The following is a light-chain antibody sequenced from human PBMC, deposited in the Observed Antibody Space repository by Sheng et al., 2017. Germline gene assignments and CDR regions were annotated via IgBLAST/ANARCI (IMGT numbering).Light chain of an antibody. CDR3: QXRSSWPPFLT. CDR1: QSVSRY. V-gene: IGKV3-11*01. J-gene: IGKJ4*01. CDR2: DAS. Sequence: PGERATLSCRASQSVSRYLAWYQQNLARAPRLLIYDASRRATGIPARFNGGGSGTDFTLTITSLEPDDFAIYYCQXRSSWPPFLTFGGGTKVEIK.